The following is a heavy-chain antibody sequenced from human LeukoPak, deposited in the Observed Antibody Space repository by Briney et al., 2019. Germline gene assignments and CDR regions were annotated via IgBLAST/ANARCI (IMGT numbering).Heavy chain of an antibody. V-gene: IGHV4-61*02. CDR1: GGSISSGSYY. CDR3: ASGDSGSYYFDY. J-gene: IGHJ4*02. Sequence: SQTLSLTCTVSGGSISSGSYYWSWIRQPAGKGLEWIGRFYTSGSTNYNPSLKSRVTISVDTSKNQSSLKLSSVTAADTAVYYCASGDSGSYYFDYWGQGTLVTVSS. D-gene: IGHD1-26*01. CDR2: FYTSGST.